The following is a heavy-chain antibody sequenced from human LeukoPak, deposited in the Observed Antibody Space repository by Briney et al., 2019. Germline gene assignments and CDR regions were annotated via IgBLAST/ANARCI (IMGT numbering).Heavy chain of an antibody. CDR3: ARDPGVSAAAGAY. Sequence: PSETLSLTCTVSGGSISSSSYYWGWIRQPPGKGLEWIGSIYYSGSTYYNPSLKSRVTISVDTSKNQFSLKLSSVTAADTAVYYCARDPGVSAAAGAYWGQGTLVTVSS. D-gene: IGHD5/OR15-5a*01. CDR1: GGSISSSSYY. V-gene: IGHV4-39*07. CDR2: IYYSGST. J-gene: IGHJ4*02.